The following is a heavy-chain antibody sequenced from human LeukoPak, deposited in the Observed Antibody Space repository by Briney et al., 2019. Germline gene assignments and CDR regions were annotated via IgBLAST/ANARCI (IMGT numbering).Heavy chain of an antibody. CDR3: ARDQITMVRGVIVSRNWFDP. CDR1: GYTFTGYY. Sequence: GASVKVSCTASGYTFTGYYMHWVRQAPGQGLEWMGRINPNSGGTNYAQKFQGRVTMTRDTSISTAYMELSRLRSDDTAVYYCARDQITMVRGVIVSRNWFDPWGQGTLVTVSS. V-gene: IGHV1-2*06. CDR2: INPNSGGT. J-gene: IGHJ5*02. D-gene: IGHD3-10*01.